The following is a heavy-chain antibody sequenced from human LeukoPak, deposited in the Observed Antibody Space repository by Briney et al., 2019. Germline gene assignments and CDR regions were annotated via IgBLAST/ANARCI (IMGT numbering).Heavy chain of an antibody. J-gene: IGHJ4*02. CDR3: ARDRTRTGYSSGWYHDY. CDR1: GYTFTGYY. Sequence: ASVTVSCKASGYTFTGYYMQWVRQAPGQGLEWMGWINPNSGGTNYAQKFQGRVTMTRDTSISTAYMELSRLRSDDTAVYYCARDRTRTGYSSGWYHDYWGQGTLVTVSS. V-gene: IGHV1-2*02. CDR2: INPNSGGT. D-gene: IGHD6-19*01.